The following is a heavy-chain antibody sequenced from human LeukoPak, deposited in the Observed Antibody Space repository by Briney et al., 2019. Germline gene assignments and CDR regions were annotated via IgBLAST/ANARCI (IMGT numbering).Heavy chain of an antibody. Sequence: GGSLRLSCAASGFTFSSHWMPWVRQTPGKELVWVSTISPDGTITMYADSVKGRFTISRDNAKNTVYIQMNSLRAEDTSVYSCARSMRTTMVNWFDPWGQGTLVTVSS. V-gene: IGHV3-74*03. D-gene: IGHD5-18*01. CDR2: ISPDGTIT. CDR3: ARSMRTTMVNWFDP. J-gene: IGHJ5*02. CDR1: GFTFSSHW.